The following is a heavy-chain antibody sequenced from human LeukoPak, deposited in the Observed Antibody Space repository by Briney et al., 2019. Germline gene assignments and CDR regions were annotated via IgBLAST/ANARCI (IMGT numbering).Heavy chain of an antibody. CDR3: ARDSPHDAFDI. J-gene: IGHJ3*02. Sequence: GGSLRLSCAASGFTFSSYGMHWVRQAPGKGLEWVAYIQFDGSNEQYADSVKGRFSISRDSSKNILYLQMNSLRAEDTAVYYCARDSPHDAFDIWGQGTMVTVSS. CDR1: GFTFSSYG. V-gene: IGHV3-30*02. CDR2: IQFDGSNE.